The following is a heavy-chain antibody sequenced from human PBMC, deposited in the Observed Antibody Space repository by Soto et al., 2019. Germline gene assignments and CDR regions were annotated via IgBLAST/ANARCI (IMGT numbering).Heavy chain of an antibody. Sequence: QVHLQESGPGLVKPSQTLSLTCSVPGGSINRGGYSWSWFRQHPGKGLEWIGYIYYNGNPYYNPSLKSRVNISIDTSRNQFSLKLTSVTAADTAVYYCAREAPAASDAFDVWGQGTMVTVSS. CDR3: AREAPAASDAFDV. D-gene: IGHD2-2*01. J-gene: IGHJ3*01. CDR2: IYYNGNP. CDR1: GGSINRGGYS. V-gene: IGHV4-31*03.